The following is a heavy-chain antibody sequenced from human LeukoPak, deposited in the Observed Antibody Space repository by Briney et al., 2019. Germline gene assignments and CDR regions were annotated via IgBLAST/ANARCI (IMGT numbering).Heavy chain of an antibody. CDR3: TTGRLGIGDYFDY. CDR1: GFTFSNAW. D-gene: IGHD7-27*01. CDR2: IKSKTDGCTT. J-gene: IGHJ4*02. V-gene: IGHV3-15*01. Sequence: GGSLRLSCAASGFTFSNAWMSWLRQAPGKGLEWVGRIKSKTDGCTTDYAAPVKGRFTISRDDSKNTLYLQMNSLKTEDTAVYYCTTGRLGIGDYFDYWGQGTLVTVSS.